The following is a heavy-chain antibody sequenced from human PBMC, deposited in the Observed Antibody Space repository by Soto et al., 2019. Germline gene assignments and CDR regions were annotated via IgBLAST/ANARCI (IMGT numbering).Heavy chain of an antibody. CDR1: GGSINDAEYY. D-gene: IGHD3-10*01. J-gene: IGHJ4*02. CDR3: AREAGPLDF. CDR2: IYYSGST. Sequence: SETLSLTCSVSGGSINDAEYYWNWIRQPPGKGLEWIGSIYYSGSTHYNASLESRISISLDTSKDQFSLKLNSVTAADTAVYYCAREAGPLDFWGQGIRVTVSS. V-gene: IGHV4-30-4*01.